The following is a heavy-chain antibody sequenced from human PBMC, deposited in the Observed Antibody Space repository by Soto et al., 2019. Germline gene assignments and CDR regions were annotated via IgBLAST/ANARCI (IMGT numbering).Heavy chain of an antibody. CDR3: ARGWRMVRGVIPYY. V-gene: IGHV1-8*02. Sequence: QVQLVQSGAEVKKPGASVKVSCKASGYTFTSYYMHWVRQATGQGLEWMGWMNPNSGNTGYAQKFKGRVTMTRNTSISTAYMELSSLRSEDTAVYYCARGWRMVRGVIPYYWGQGTLVTVSS. CDR1: GYTFTSYY. CDR2: MNPNSGNT. D-gene: IGHD3-10*01. J-gene: IGHJ4*02.